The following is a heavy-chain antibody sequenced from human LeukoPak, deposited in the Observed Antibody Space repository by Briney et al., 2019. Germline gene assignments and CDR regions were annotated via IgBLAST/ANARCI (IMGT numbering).Heavy chain of an antibody. J-gene: IGHJ5*02. CDR2: VSTSNPHT. Sequence: ASVKVSCKASGYTFTGYYMLWVRQAPGQGLEWMGWVSTSNPHTNYAPKFRGRVIMTIDTSTTTAYLEMRSLTSDDTAVYYCARDRFLWGLGNWFDLWGQGTLVTVTS. CDR3: ARDRFLWGLGNWFDL. V-gene: IGHV1-18*04. D-gene: IGHD3-3*01. CDR1: GYTFTGYY.